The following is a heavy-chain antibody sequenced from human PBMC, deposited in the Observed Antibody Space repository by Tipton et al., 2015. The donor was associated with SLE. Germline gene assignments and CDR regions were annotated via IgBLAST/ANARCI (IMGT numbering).Heavy chain of an antibody. Sequence: LRLSCAVYGGSFSGYYWSWICQPPGKGLEWIGEINHSGSTNYNPSLKSRVTISVDTSKNQFSLKLSSVTAADTAVYYCARGGGWELWYFDYWGQGTLVTVSS. D-gene: IGHD1-26*01. CDR1: GGSFSGYY. CDR2: INHSGST. CDR3: ARGGGWELWYFDY. V-gene: IGHV4-34*01. J-gene: IGHJ4*02.